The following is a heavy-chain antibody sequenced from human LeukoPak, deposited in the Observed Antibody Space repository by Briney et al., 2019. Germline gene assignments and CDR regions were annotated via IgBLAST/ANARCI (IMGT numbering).Heavy chain of an antibody. CDR3: ARGRYCSADICSGGDAFDI. V-gene: IGHV4-4*07. J-gene: IGHJ3*02. Sequence: PSETLSLTCTVSGGSINNYYWSWIRQPAGKGLEWIGRIYTRGSTNYNPSLRRRATMSVDTSKNQFSLKLSSVTAADTAVYYCARGRYCSADICSGGDAFDIWGQGTMVSVSS. CDR2: IYTRGST. D-gene: IGHD2-15*01. CDR1: GGSINNYY.